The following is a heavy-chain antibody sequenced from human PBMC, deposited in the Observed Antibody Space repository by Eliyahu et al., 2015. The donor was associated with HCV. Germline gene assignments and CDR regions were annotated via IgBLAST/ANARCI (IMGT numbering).Heavy chain of an antibody. CDR2: IWYDGSNK. J-gene: IGHJ4*02. CDR3: AREGWEYQLPRGLFVDY. D-gene: IGHD2-2*01. CDR1: GFTFSSYG. V-gene: IGHV3-33*01. Sequence: QVQLVESGGGVVQPGRSLRLSCAASGFTFSSYGMHWVRQAPGKGLEWVAVIWYDGSNKYYADSVKGRFTISRDNSKNTLYLQMNSLRAEDTAVYYCAREGWEYQLPRGLFVDYWGQGTLVTVSS.